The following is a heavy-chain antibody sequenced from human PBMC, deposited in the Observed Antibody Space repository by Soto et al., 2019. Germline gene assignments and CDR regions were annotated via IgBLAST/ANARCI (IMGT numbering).Heavy chain of an antibody. V-gene: IGHV4-30-4*01. CDR2: IYYSGST. CDR3: ARGRRSHWFDP. J-gene: IGHJ5*02. Sequence: LSLTCTVSGGSISSGDYYWSWIRQPPGKGLEWIGYIYYSGSTYYNPSLKSRVTISVDTSKNQFSLKLSSVTAADTAVYYCARGRRSHWFDPWGQGTLVTVSS. CDR1: GGSISSGDYY.